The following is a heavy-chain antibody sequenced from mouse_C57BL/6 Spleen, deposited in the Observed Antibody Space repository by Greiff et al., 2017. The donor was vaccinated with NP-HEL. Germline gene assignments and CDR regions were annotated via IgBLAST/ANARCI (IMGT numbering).Heavy chain of an antibody. CDR1: GYTFTDHT. V-gene: IGHV1-78*01. Sequence: QVQLQQSDAELVKPGASVKISCKVSGYTFTDHTIHWMKQRPEQGLEWIGHIYPRDGSTKYNEKFKGKATLTADKSSSTAYMQLNSLTSEDSAVYFCASGGYYVSWFAYWGQGTLVTVSA. J-gene: IGHJ3*01. CDR2: IYPRDGST. CDR3: ASGGYYVSWFAY. D-gene: IGHD2-3*01.